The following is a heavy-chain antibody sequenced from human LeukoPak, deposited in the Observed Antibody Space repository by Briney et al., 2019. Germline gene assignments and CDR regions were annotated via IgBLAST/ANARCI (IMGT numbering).Heavy chain of an antibody. J-gene: IGHJ3*01. D-gene: IGHD2-2*01. V-gene: IGHV3-21*01. CDR3: ARGPPCSSTSCYVTGAFDF. Sequence: PGRSLRLSCAASGFTFSSYRMNWVRQDPGKGLEWVSSISSGSSYIDYADSVKGRFTISRDNAKNSLYLQMNSLRAEDTAVYYCARGPPCSSTSCYVTGAFDFWGQGTMVTVSS. CDR1: GFTFSSYR. CDR2: ISSGSSYI.